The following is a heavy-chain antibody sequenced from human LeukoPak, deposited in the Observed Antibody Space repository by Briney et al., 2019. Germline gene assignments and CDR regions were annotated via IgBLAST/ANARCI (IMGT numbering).Heavy chain of an antibody. CDR3: AREGHSDLLHGYSPVEYYYYYMDV. Sequence: GVSLRLPCAVSGLTLTNYAVYRVRQAPAKGLESLAGMSNDGKNKYLADSVKGRFSVSRDISKDTLYLQMDSLRAEDTAVYYCAREGHSDLLHGYSPVEYYYYYMDVWGKGTTVTVSS. J-gene: IGHJ6*03. V-gene: IGHV3-30*01. D-gene: IGHD3-9*01. CDR2: MSNDGKNK. CDR1: GLTLTNYA.